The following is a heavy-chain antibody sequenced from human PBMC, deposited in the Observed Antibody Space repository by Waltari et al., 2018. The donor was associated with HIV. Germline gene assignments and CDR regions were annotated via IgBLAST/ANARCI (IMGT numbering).Heavy chain of an antibody. CDR1: GGSISSYY. CDR3: ARDRGRVTTSYYYYGMDV. CDR2: IYYSGST. D-gene: IGHD4-4*01. Sequence: QVQLQESGPGLVKPSETLSLTCTVSGGSISSYYWSWIRQPPGKGLEWIGYIYYSGSTNYNPSLKSRVTISVDTSKNQFSLKLSSVTAADTAVYYCARDRGRVTTSYYYYGMDVWGQGTTVTVSS. J-gene: IGHJ6*02. V-gene: IGHV4-59*01.